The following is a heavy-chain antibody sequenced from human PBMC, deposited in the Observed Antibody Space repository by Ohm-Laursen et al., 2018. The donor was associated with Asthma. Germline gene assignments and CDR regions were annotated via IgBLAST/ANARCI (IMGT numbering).Heavy chain of an antibody. Sequence: LRLSCTASGFTFSNAWMSWVRQAPGKGLEWVGRIKSKTDGGTTDYAAPVKGRFTISRDDSKNTLYLQMNSLKTEDTAVYYCTTDRIQLRYGMDVWGQGTTVTVSS. D-gene: IGHD5-18*01. CDR2: IKSKTDGGTT. CDR1: GFTFSNAW. V-gene: IGHV3-15*01. J-gene: IGHJ6*02. CDR3: TTDRIQLRYGMDV.